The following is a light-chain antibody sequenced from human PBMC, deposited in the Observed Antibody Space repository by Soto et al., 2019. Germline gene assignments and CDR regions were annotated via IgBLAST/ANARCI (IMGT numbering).Light chain of an antibody. CDR1: SSDVGTYNL. CDR2: EAS. CDR3: CSYTSSSVV. J-gene: IGLJ2*01. Sequence: QSALTQPASVSGSPGQSITISCTGTSSDVGTYNLLSWYQHHPGKAPKLMIYEASKRPSGVSIRFSGSKSGNTASLTISGLQAEDEADYYCCSYTSSSVVFGGGTKLIVL. V-gene: IGLV2-23*01.